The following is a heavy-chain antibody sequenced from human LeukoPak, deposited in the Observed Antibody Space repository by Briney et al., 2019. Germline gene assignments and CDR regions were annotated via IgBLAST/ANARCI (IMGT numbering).Heavy chain of an antibody. CDR1: LFTFSSYG. D-gene: IGHD4-17*01. Sequence: GGSLRLSCAPSLFTFSSYGMHWVRPAPGKGLSWVALIWYDGSNKYYVDSVKGRFTISRDNSKNAVYLQMNSLRAEDTAVYYCARGDYGDPTPYYFDYWGQGTLVTVSS. CDR2: IWYDGSNK. V-gene: IGHV3-33*01. J-gene: IGHJ4*02. CDR3: ARGDYGDPTPYYFDY.